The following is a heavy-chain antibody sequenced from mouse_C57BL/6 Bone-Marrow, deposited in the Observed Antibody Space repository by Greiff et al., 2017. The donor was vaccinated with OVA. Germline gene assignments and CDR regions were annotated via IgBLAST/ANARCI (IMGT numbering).Heavy chain of an antibody. CDR2: ISSGGDYI. Sequence: EVKVVESGEGLVKPGGSLKLSCAASGFTFSSYAMSWVRQTPEKRLEWVAYISSGGDYIYYADTVKGRFTISRDNARNTLYLQMSSLKSEDTAMYYCTRALLITTVVAPFDYWGQGTTLTVSS. J-gene: IGHJ2*01. V-gene: IGHV5-9-1*02. CDR3: TRALLITTVVAPFDY. CDR1: GFTFSSYA. D-gene: IGHD1-1*01.